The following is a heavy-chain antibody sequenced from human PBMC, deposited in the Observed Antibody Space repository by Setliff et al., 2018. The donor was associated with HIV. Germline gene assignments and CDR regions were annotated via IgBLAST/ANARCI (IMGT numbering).Heavy chain of an antibody. CDR3: VTDDKVAFDV. J-gene: IGHJ3*01. Sequence: GGSLRLSCAASGFTASGFTFSSAWMTWVRQCPGKGLEWLGRMTSRHDGGTTDYAEPVKGRFTFSRDDSTNTLYLQMNNLKIEDTAVYYCVTDDKVAFDVWGRGTMVTVSS. V-gene: IGHV3-15*01. CDR2: MTSRHDGGTT. CDR1: GFTFSSAW.